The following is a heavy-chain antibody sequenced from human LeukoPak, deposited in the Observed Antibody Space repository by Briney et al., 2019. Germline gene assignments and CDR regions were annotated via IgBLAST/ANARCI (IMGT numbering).Heavy chain of an antibody. CDR2: ISGSGGST. CDR1: GITFSSYA. CDR3: AKLTGTTVDYYYYMDV. Sequence: GGSLRLSCAASGITFSSYAMSWVRQAPGKGLEWVSAISGSGGSTYYADSVKGRFTISRDNSKNTLYLQMNSLRAEDTAVYYCAKLTGTTVDYYYYMDVWGKGTTVTVSS. V-gene: IGHV3-23*01. J-gene: IGHJ6*03. D-gene: IGHD1-7*01.